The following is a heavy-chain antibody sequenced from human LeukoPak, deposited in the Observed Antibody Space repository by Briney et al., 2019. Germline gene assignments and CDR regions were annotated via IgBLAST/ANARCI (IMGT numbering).Heavy chain of an antibody. Sequence: SETLSLTCAVHGGSFSGYYWSWIRQPPGKGLEWIGEINHSGSTNYNPSLKSRVTISVDKSKNQFSLKLSSVTAADTAVYYCARRSVRGALSHRANDAFDIWGQGTMVTVSS. D-gene: IGHD3-10*02. CDR3: ARRSVRGALSHRANDAFDI. CDR2: INHSGST. CDR1: GGSFSGYY. V-gene: IGHV4-34*01. J-gene: IGHJ3*02.